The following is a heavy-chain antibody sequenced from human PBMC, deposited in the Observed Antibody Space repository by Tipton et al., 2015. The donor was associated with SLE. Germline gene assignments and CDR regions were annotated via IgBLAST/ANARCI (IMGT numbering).Heavy chain of an antibody. V-gene: IGHV4-34*01. J-gene: IGHJ6*02. CDR3: ARGCSSSTCEPFYFFGMDV. D-gene: IGHD2-2*01. CDR2: VFRGGST. Sequence: TLSLTCSVYGDSLSGQYWSWIRQPPGKGLGWIGEVFRGGSTNYSPSLESRVTITVDMSKNQFSLRLISVTAADTAVYYCARGCSSSTCEPFYFFGMDVWGQGPTVTVSS. CDR1: GDSLSGQY.